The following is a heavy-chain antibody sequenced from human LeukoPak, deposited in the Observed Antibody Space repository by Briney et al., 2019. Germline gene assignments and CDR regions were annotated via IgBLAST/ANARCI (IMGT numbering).Heavy chain of an antibody. CDR1: GFTFGSSA. CDR2: FSRSGPDT. CDR3: AKGSLGSWYYFDY. J-gene: IGHJ4*02. D-gene: IGHD6-13*01. Sequence: GGSLRLSCAASGFTFGSSAMSWVRQAPGKGPEWVATFSRSGPDTYYADSVKGRFTIFRDNSKNMLHLQMNNLSAEDTAVYYCAKGSLGSWYYFDYWGQGTLVTVSS. V-gene: IGHV3-23*01.